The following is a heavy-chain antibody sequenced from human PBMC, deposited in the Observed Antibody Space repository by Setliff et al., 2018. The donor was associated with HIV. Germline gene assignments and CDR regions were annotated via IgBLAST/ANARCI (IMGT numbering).Heavy chain of an antibody. CDR2: ISGSGVNS. J-gene: IGHJ4*02. V-gene: IGHV3-23*01. Sequence: GGSLRLSCAASGFTLSNYVINWVRQAPGKGLEWISGISGSGVNSYYVDSVKGRFTISRDNAKNSLYLQMNSLRAEDTAIYYCARDWRSGYDLNSDYWGQGTLVTVSS. D-gene: IGHD5-12*01. CDR3: ARDWRSGYDLNSDY. CDR1: GFTLSNYV.